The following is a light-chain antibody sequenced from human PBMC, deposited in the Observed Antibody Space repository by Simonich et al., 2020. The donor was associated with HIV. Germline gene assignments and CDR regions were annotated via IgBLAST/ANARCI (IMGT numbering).Light chain of an antibody. CDR1: QSVSSN. J-gene: IGKJ5*01. Sequence: EIVMTQSPATLSVSPGERATLSCRANQSVSSNLAWYQQKPGQAPRLLIYGASTRATGSPARFSGSGSGTEFTLTISSLQSEDFAVYYCQQYNNWLPITFGQGTRLEIK. CDR3: QQYNNWLPIT. V-gene: IGKV3-15*01. CDR2: GAS.